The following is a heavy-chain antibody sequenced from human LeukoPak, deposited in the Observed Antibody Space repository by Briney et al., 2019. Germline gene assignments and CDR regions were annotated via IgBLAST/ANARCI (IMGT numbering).Heavy chain of an antibody. V-gene: IGHV4-59*08. CDR3: XXXXXXXXGWYGSDAXDI. CDR2: IHYSGTT. J-gene: IGHJ3*02. Sequence: SETLSLICTVSNVSIGSFYWNWIRQSPGKGLEGIGYIHYSGTTTHNPSLKRSLTITGDTTKNRFSLEVSSVTAANTALYYCXXXXXXXXGWYGSDAXDIWGQGTTVTVSS. CDR1: NVSIGSFY. D-gene: IGHD6-19*01.